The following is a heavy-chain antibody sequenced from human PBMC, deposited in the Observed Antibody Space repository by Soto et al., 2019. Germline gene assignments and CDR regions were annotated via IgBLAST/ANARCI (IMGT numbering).Heavy chain of an antibody. CDR3: ARPLWFGDYRGGDNWFDP. CDR2: ISAYNGNT. D-gene: IGHD3-10*01. J-gene: IGHJ5*02. V-gene: IGHV1-18*01. CDR1: GYTFTSYG. Sequence: QVQLVQSGAEVKKPGASVKVSCKASGYTFTSYGISWVRQAPGQGLEWMGWISAYNGNTNFAQKLQGRVTMTTDTSTSKAYMELGSVRSDDAAVYYCARPLWFGDYRGGDNWFDPWGQGTLVTVSS.